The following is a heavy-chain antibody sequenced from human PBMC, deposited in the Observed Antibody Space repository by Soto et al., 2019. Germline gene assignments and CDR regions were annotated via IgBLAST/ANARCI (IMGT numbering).Heavy chain of an antibody. CDR2: ISYDGSNK. CDR1: GFTFSSYA. V-gene: IGHV3-30*04. J-gene: IGHJ5*02. D-gene: IGHD1-7*01. CDR3: ARDRGGGELTETGTTGLGNWFDP. Sequence: GGSLRLSCAASGFTFSSYAMHWVRQAPGKGLEWVAVISYDGSNKYYADSVKGRFTISRDNSKNTLYLQMNSLRAEDTAVYYCARDRGGGELTETGTTGLGNWFDPWGQGTLVTVSS.